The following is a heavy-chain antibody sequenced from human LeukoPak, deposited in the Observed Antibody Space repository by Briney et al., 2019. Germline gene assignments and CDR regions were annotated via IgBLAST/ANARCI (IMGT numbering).Heavy chain of an antibody. CDR2: ISSSSSTI. CDR3: ARVGRGYSYGYFDY. D-gene: IGHD5-18*01. J-gene: IGHJ4*02. CDR1: GFSFSSYS. V-gene: IGHV3-48*04. Sequence: GGSLRLSCAASGFSFSSYSMNWVRQAPGKGLERVPYISSSSSTIYYADSVKGRFTISRDNAKNSLYLQMNSLRAEDTAVYYCARVGRGYSYGYFDYWGQGTLVTVSS.